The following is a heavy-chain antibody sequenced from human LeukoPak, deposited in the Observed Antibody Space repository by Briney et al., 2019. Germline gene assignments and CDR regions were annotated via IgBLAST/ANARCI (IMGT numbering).Heavy chain of an antibody. Sequence: PSETLSLTCAVYGGSLSGYYWSWIRQPPGKGLEWIGEINHSGSTNYNPSLKSRVTISVDTSKNQFSLKLSSVTAADTAVYYCARAPRGYSYGFRNWFDPWGQGTLVTVSS. D-gene: IGHD5-18*01. CDR1: GGSLSGYY. V-gene: IGHV4-34*01. J-gene: IGHJ5*02. CDR2: INHSGST. CDR3: ARAPRGYSYGFRNWFDP.